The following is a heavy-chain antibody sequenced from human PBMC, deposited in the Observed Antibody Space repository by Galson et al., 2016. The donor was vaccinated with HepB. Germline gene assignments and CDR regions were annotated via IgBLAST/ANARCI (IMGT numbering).Heavy chain of an antibody. V-gene: IGHV3-74*01. Sequence: SLRLSCAASGFTFSSYYMHWVRQAPGKGLVWVSRISRDESSTSYADYVKGRFTISRDNAKNTLYLQMNSLRAEDTAVYYCARDGIHTSGWYGSWGQGTLVTVSS. CDR3: ARDGIHTSGWYGS. J-gene: IGHJ5*02. CDR1: GFTFSSYY. D-gene: IGHD6-19*01. CDR2: ISRDESST.